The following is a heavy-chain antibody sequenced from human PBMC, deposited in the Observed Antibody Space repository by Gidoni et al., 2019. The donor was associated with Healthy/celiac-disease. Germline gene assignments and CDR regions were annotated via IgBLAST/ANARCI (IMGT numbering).Heavy chain of an antibody. CDR3: AKDPWDVDTAMPKPIGY. J-gene: IGHJ4*02. V-gene: IGHV3-23*04. Sequence: EVQLVESGGGLVQPGGSLSLSCAASGFTFSSYAMSWVRQAPGKGLEWVSAISGSGGSTYYADSVKGRFTISRDNSKNTLYLQMNSLRAEDTAVYYCAKDPWDVDTAMPKPIGYWGQGTLVTVSS. D-gene: IGHD5-18*01. CDR1: GFTFSSYA. CDR2: ISGSGGST.